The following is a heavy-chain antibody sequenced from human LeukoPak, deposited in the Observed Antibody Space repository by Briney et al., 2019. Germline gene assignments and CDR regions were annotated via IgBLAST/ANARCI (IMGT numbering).Heavy chain of an antibody. CDR2: ISWDGGST. Sequence: GGSLRLSCAASGFTFDDYTMHWVRQAPGKGLEWVSLISWDGGSTYYADSVKGRFTISRDNSKNSLYPQMNSLRTEDTALYYCAKGYKRTTYDYVWGSYREANFDYWGQGTLVTVSS. CDR3: AKGYKRTTYDYVWGSYREANFDY. CDR1: GFTFDDYT. V-gene: IGHV3-43*01. J-gene: IGHJ4*02. D-gene: IGHD3-16*02.